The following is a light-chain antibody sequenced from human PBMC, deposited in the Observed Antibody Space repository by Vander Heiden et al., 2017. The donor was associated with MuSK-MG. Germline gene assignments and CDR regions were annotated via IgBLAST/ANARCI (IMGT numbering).Light chain of an antibody. V-gene: IGKV2-30*01. J-gene: IGKJ1*01. CDR2: KVS. Sequence: DALMTQSPLSLPVTGGQPASISCRSSQGLVFSDGNIYLSWFHQRPGQSPRRLIYKVSNRDFGVPDRFSGRGSGTDFTLKISRVEAEDVGVYYCMQSTGWPWTFGQGTKVEIK. CDR1: QGLVFSDGNIY. CDR3: MQSTGWPWT.